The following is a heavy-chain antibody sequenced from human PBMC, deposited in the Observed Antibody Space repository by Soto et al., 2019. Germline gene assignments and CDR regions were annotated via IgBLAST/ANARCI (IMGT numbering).Heavy chain of an antibody. CDR1: GGSISSSSYY. J-gene: IGHJ4*02. CDR3: ARHLGARIAVASGALDY. Sequence: QLQLQESGPGLVKPSETLSLTCTVSGGSISSSSYYWGWIRQPPGKGLEWIGSIYYSGSTYYNPSLKSRVTISVDTSKNQFSLKLSSVTAADTAVYYCARHLGARIAVASGALDYWGQGTLVTVSS. V-gene: IGHV4-39*01. CDR2: IYYSGST. D-gene: IGHD6-19*01.